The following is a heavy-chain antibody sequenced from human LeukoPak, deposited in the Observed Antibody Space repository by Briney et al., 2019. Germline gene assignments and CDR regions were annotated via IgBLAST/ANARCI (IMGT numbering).Heavy chain of an antibody. CDR1: GYTFTSYD. D-gene: IGHD1-20*01. CDR3: ARDSHPYLSRYKDSNYYYYYGMDV. CDR2: MNPNSGNT. J-gene: IGHJ6*02. V-gene: IGHV1-8*01. Sequence: RASVKVSCKASGYTFTSYDINWVRQATGQGLEWMGWMNPNSGNTGYAQKFQGRVTMTRNTSISTAYMELSSLRSEDTAVYYCARDSHPYLSRYKDSNYYYYYGMDVWGQGTTVTVSS.